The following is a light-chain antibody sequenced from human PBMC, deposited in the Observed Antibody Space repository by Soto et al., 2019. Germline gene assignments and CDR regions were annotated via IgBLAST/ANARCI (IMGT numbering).Light chain of an antibody. CDR3: QQYNSMGT. CDR2: DAS. CDR1: QSISSW. J-gene: IGKJ1*01. Sequence: DIQMTQSPSTLSASVGDRVTITCRASQSISSWLAWNQQKPGKAPKLLIYDASSLESGVPSRFSGSGSGTEFTLTISSLQPDDFATYYCQQYNSMGTFGQGTKVDIK. V-gene: IGKV1-5*01.